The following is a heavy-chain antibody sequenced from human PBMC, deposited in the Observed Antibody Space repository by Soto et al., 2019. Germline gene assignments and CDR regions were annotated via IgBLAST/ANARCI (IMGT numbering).Heavy chain of an antibody. CDR3: ARDPRNKGLDP. Sequence: PSETLSLTCAVYGGSFSGYYWSWIRQPPGKGLEWIGEINHSGSTNYNPSLKSRVTISVDTSKNQFSLKLSSVTAADTAVYYCARDPRNKGLDPWGQGTLVTVSS. CDR2: INHSGST. J-gene: IGHJ5*02. V-gene: IGHV4-34*01. D-gene: IGHD4-4*01. CDR1: GGSFSGYY.